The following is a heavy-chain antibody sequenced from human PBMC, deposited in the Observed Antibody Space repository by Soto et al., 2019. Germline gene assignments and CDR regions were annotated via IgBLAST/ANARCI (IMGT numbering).Heavy chain of an antibody. V-gene: IGHV5-10-1*01. CDR2: IDPSDSYT. CDR1: GYSFTSYW. CDR3: ARFTIFGVVKVGRYGMDV. Sequence: PGASLKISCKGSGYSFTSYWISWVRQMPGKGLEWMGRIDPSDSYTNYSPSFQGHVTISADKSISTAYLQWSSLKASDTAMYYCARFTIFGVVKVGRYGMDVWGQGTTVTVSS. D-gene: IGHD3-3*01. J-gene: IGHJ6*02.